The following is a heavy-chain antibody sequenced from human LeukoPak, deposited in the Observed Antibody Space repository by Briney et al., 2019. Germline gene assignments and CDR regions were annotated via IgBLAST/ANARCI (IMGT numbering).Heavy chain of an antibody. Sequence: PSETLSLTCAVYGGSFSGYYWSWIRQTPGKGLEWIGEINHSGSTNYDPSLKSRVTISVDTSKNQFSLKLSSVTATDTAVYYCARSSMAGTGGGYWGQGTLVTVSS. CDR3: ARSSMAGTGGGY. CDR2: INHSGST. J-gene: IGHJ4*02. D-gene: IGHD6-19*01. CDR1: GGSFSGYY. V-gene: IGHV4-34*01.